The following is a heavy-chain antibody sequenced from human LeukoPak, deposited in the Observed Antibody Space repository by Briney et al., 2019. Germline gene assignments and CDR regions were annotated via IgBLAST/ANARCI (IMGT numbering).Heavy chain of an antibody. CDR2: IRYDGSNK. CDR3: TAGYDFWSGYYRGLTYWYFDL. V-gene: IGHV3-30*02. Sequence: GGSLRLSCAASGFTFSSYGMHWVRQAPGKGLEWVAFIRYDGSNKYYADSVKGRFTISRDNSKNTLYLQMNSLKTEDTAVYYCTAGYDFWSGYYRGLTYWYFDLWGRGTLVTVSS. D-gene: IGHD3-3*01. J-gene: IGHJ2*01. CDR1: GFTFSSYG.